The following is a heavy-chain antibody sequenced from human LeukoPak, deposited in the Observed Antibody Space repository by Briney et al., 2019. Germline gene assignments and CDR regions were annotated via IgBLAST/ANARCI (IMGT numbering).Heavy chain of an antibody. V-gene: IGHV1-2*06. CDR2: INPNSGGT. CDR3: ARDQAAAGKGDY. D-gene: IGHD6-13*01. CDR1: GYTFTGYY. Sequence: VASVKVSCKASGYTFTGYYMHWVRQAPGQGLEWMGRINPNSGGTNYAQKFQGRVTMTRDTSIRTAYMELSRLRSDDTAVYYCARDQAAAGKGDYWGQGTLVTVSS. J-gene: IGHJ4*02.